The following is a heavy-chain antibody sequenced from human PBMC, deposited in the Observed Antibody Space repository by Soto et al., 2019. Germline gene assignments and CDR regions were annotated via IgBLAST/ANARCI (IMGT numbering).Heavy chain of an antibody. CDR2: ISSGGTTT. V-gene: IGHV3-23*01. CDR1: VFSFSTHA. Sequence: GGSLRLSCTASVFSFSTHAMSWVRQAPGKGLEWVSSISSGGTTTFYAVSVEGRFTISRDKSKNTLYLQMNSLRADDTAVYYCAREGGSIGGWFGRKFDSWGQGTQVTVSS. CDR3: AREGGSIGGWFGRKFDS. J-gene: IGHJ4*02. D-gene: IGHD6-19*01.